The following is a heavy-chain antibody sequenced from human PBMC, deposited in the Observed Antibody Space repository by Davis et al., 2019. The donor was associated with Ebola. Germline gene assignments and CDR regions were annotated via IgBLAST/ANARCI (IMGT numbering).Heavy chain of an antibody. CDR1: GFTVSSNY. J-gene: IGHJ4*02. CDR2: ISGSATST. Sequence: GESLKISCAASGFTVSSNYMNWVRQAPGKGLEWVSYISGSATSTFYADSVKGRFTISRDNARDSLYLQMDSLRVEDTAIYYCARDAFSLSRYDTEDHWGQGTLVTVSS. D-gene: IGHD3-9*01. CDR3: ARDAFSLSRYDTEDH. V-gene: IGHV3-48*04.